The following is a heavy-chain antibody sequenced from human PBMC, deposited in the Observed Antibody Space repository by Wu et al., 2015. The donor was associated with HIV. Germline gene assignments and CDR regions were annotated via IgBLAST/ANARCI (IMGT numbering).Heavy chain of an antibody. CDR1: GFTFTSSA. CDR3: AARPEYSSGWFWFDP. Sequence: QMQLVQSGPEVKKPGTSVKVSCKASGFTFTSSAMQWVRQARGQRLEWIGWIVVGSGNTNYAQKFQERVTITGDMSTSTAYMELSSQRSEDTAVYYCAARPEYSSGWFWFDPWGQGTLVTVSS. J-gene: IGHJ5*02. D-gene: IGHD6-19*01. CDR2: IVVGSGNT. V-gene: IGHV1-58*02.